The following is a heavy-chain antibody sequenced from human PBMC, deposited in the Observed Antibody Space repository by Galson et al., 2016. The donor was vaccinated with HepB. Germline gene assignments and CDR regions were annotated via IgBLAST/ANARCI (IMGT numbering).Heavy chain of an antibody. CDR1: GYTFTTYG. V-gene: IGHV1-8*02. D-gene: IGHD2-2*02. CDR3: ARMEYCSSTSCYRHGMDV. J-gene: IGHJ6*04. Sequence: SVKVSCKASGYTFTTYGVSWVRQAPGQGLAWMGWMNPNSGNTGYAQKFQGRVTMTRNTSISTAYMELSSLRSEDTAVYYCARMEYCSSTSCYRHGMDVWGKGTPVTVSS. CDR2: MNPNSGNT.